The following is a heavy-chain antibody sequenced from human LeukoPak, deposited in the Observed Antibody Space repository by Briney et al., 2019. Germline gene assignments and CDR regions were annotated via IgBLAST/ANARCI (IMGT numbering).Heavy chain of an antibody. V-gene: IGHV4-39*07. CDR2: IYYSGST. CDR1: GGSISSSSYY. D-gene: IGHD4-17*01. J-gene: IGHJ3*02. Sequence: SETLSLTCAVSGGSISSSSYYWGCIRQPPGKGLGWIGSIYYSGSTYYNPSLKNRVTISVDTSKKQFSLKESSVTAADAAVYYCARDGNYGAFDIWGQGTIVTVSS. CDR3: ARDGNYGAFDI.